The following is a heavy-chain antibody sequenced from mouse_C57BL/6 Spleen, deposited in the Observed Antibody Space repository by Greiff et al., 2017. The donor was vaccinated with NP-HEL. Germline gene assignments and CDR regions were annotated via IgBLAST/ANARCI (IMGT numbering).Heavy chain of an antibody. CDR2: IDPENGDT. J-gene: IGHJ2*01. Sequence: VQLQQSGAELVRPGASVKLSCTASGFNIKDDYMHWVKQRPEQGLEWIGWIDPENGDTEYASKFQGKATITADTSSNTAYPQLSSLTSEDTAVYYCTNYDGRYFDYWGHGTTLTVSS. D-gene: IGHD1-1*02. V-gene: IGHV14-4*01. CDR1: GFNIKDDY. CDR3: TNYDGRYFDY.